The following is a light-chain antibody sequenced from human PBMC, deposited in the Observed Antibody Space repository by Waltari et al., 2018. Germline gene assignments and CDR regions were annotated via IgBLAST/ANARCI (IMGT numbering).Light chain of an antibody. J-gene: IGKJ1*01. Sequence: EIVLTQSPGTLSLSPGERATLSCRGSQSVSSSYLAWYQQKPGQAPRLLIYGASSRATGIPDRFSGSGSGTDFTLTISRLEPEDFAVYYCQQDGSSPWTFGQGTKVEIK. CDR1: QSVSSSY. CDR3: QQDGSSPWT. CDR2: GAS. V-gene: IGKV3-20*01.